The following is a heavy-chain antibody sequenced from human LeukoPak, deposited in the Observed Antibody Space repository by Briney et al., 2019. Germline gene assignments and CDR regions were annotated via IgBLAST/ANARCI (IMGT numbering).Heavy chain of an antibody. Sequence: GGSLRLSCAASGFTFSSYAMSWVRQAPGKGLEWVSAISGSGGSTYYADSVKGRFTISRDNSKNTLYLQMSSLRAEDTAVYYCAKDTPRITMIVVVKDAFDIWGQGTMVTVSS. CDR2: ISGSGGST. CDR1: GFTFSSYA. J-gene: IGHJ3*02. D-gene: IGHD3-22*01. V-gene: IGHV3-23*01. CDR3: AKDTPRITMIVVVKDAFDI.